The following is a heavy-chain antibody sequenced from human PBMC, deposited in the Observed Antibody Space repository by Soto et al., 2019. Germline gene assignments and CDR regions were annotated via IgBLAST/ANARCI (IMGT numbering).Heavy chain of an antibody. D-gene: IGHD5-18*01. CDR2: IIPIFDTA. J-gene: IGHJ4*02. V-gene: IGHV1-69*01. CDR3: ARAWIQPNYYFDY. CDR1: GGTFSSHA. Sequence: QVQLVQSGAEVKKPGSSVKVSCKASGGTFSSHAISWVRQAPGQGLEWMGGIIPIFDTANYAQKFQGRVTITADESTSTAYMELSSLRSEDTAVYYCARAWIQPNYYFDYWGQGTLVTVSS.